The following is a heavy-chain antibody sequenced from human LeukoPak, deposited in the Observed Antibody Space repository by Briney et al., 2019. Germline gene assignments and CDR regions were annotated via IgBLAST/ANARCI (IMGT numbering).Heavy chain of an antibody. J-gene: IGHJ4*02. V-gene: IGHV3-30*04. CDR1: GFTFSSYS. CDR2: ISYDGSNK. CDR3: AKEGLVGATNY. Sequence: PGGSLRLSCSASGFTFSSYSMHWVRQAPGKGLEWVAVISYDGSNKYYADSVKGRFTISRDNSKNTLYLQMNSLRAEDTAVYYCAKEGLVGATNYWGQGTLVTVSS. D-gene: IGHD1-26*01.